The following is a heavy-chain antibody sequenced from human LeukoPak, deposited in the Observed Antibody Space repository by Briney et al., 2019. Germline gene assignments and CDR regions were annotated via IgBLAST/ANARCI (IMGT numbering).Heavy chain of an antibody. CDR3: ARANSGSNFVFDY. Sequence: PSETLSLTCTVSGGSISSYYWSWIRQPPGKGLEWIAYIYYSGSTNYNPSLKSRVTISVDTSKNQSSLKLSSVTAADTAVYYCARANSGSNFVFDYWGQGTLVTVSS. V-gene: IGHV4-59*08. CDR1: GGSISSYY. J-gene: IGHJ4*02. CDR2: IYYSGST. D-gene: IGHD6-19*01.